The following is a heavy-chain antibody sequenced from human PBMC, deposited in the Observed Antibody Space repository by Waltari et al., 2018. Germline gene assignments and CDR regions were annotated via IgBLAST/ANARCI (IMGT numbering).Heavy chain of an antibody. J-gene: IGHJ4*02. Sequence: QVQLVESGGGVVQPGTSLRLSCAASGFVFSPYAMHWVRQAPGKGLEWLAVLSYDGSNKYYTDSVRGRFTISRDNSKNTMYLEMNSLRTDDTAIYYCARENRQWLSPEPYYFDYWGQGTPVTVTS. CDR3: ARENRQWLSPEPYYFDY. CDR2: LSYDGSNK. CDR1: GFVFSPYA. D-gene: IGHD6-19*01. V-gene: IGHV3-30*10.